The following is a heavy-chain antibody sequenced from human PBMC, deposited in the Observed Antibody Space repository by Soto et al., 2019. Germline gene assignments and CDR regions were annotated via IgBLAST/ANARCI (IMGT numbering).Heavy chain of an antibody. CDR1: GFTFTDYY. V-gene: IGHV3-11*06. D-gene: IGHD3-10*01. J-gene: IGHJ2*01. CDR3: VRPPSGYWYFDL. CDR2: ISVRSTNT. Sequence: GGSLRLSCAASGFTFTDYYMTWIRQAPGKGLEWLAYISVRSTNTKYADSVQGRFTISRDNAKNSLYLQMNSLRAEDTAVYYCVRPPSGYWYFDLWGRGTLVTVSS.